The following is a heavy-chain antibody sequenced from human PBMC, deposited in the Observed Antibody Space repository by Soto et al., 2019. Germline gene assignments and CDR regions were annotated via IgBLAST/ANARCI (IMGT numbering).Heavy chain of an antibody. J-gene: IGHJ6*02. CDR2: VWFDGSKE. CDR3: GRDNAAYNYYALDV. V-gene: IGHV3-33*01. Sequence: GGSLRLSCTASGLNFDVFSVHWVRQAPGRGLEWVALVWFDGSKEYYADSVRGRFTISRDNNKNTLYLHMNSLGVDDTAVYYCGRDNAAYNYYALDVWGQGTSVTVSS. CDR1: GLNFDVFS. D-gene: IGHD2-15*01.